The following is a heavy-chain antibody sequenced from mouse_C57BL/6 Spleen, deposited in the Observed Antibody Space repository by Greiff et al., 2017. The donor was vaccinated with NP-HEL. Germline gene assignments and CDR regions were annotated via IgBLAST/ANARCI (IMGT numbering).Heavy chain of an antibody. CDR3: TSIYYGNYYYFDD. D-gene: IGHD2-1*01. V-gene: IGHV14-1*01. J-gene: IGHJ2*01. CDR1: GFNIKDYY. CDR2: IDPEDGDT. Sequence: EVQLQHSGAELVRPGASVKLSCTASGFNIKDYYMHWVKQRPEQGLEWIGRIDPEDGDTEYAPKFQGKATMTADTSSNTAYLQLSSLTSEDTAVYYCTSIYYGNYYYFDDWGQGTTLTVSS.